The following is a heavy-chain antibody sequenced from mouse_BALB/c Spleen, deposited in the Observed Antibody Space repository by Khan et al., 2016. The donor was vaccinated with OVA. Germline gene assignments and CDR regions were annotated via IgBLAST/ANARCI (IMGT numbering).Heavy chain of an antibody. Sequence: VQLQESGAELVKAGASVKMSCKASGYTFNSYWMHWVKQRLGQGLEWFAETNPTNGRTYYNEKFKSKATLTVDKSSSTAYMLLSGPTFEDSAVYYCARIKKIVATYFDYWGQGTTLTVSS. CDR1: GYTFNSYW. CDR2: TNPTNGRT. D-gene: IGHD1-1*01. J-gene: IGHJ2*01. V-gene: IGHV1S81*02. CDR3: ARIKKIVATYFDY.